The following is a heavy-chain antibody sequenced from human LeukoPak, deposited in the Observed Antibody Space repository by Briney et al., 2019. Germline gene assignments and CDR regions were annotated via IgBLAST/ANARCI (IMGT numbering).Heavy chain of an antibody. V-gene: IGHV1-8*02. CDR2: MNPDSGNA. CDR1: VDTYTVYD. D-gene: IGHD1-26*01. J-gene: IGHJ4*02. Sequence: ASVKVSCKASVDTYTVYDIHWVRHATGQGLEWMGWMNPDSGNAGSARKFQGRVTFTRDTSISIAFMELSSLRSDDTAVYFFSRGRSGTYLLAELDYWGQGALVTVSS. CDR3: SRGRSGTYLLAELDY.